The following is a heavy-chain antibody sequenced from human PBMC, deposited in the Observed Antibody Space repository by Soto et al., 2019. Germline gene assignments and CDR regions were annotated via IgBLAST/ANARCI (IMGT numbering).Heavy chain of an antibody. CDR2: ISGSGSST. D-gene: IGHD6-13*01. CDR3: AKDLYSSSWGYFQH. V-gene: IGHV3-23*01. J-gene: IGHJ1*01. Sequence: EVQLLESRGGLVQPGGSLRLSCAASGFTFSSYAMSWVRQAPGKGLEWVSAISGSGSSTYYADSVKGRFTISRDNSKNTLYLQMNSLRAEDTAVYYCAKDLYSSSWGYFQHWGQGTLVTVSS. CDR1: GFTFSSYA.